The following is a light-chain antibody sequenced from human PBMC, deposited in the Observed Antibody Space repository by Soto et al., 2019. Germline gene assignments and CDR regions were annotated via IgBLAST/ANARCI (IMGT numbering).Light chain of an antibody. V-gene: IGKV1-39*01. CDR2: GAS. J-gene: IGKJ4*01. Sequence: DIEMTQSPSSLSASVGDRITSSCRASQNINTLLNWYQQKGGKAPKLLIHGASSLQSGVPLRFSGSGSGTDFSLTISSLQPEDFATYYCQQSYDTRLSFGGGTKVDIK. CDR1: QNINTL. CDR3: QQSYDTRLS.